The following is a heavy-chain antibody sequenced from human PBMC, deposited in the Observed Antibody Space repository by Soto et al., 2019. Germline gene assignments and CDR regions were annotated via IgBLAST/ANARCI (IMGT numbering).Heavy chain of an antibody. V-gene: IGHV3-30-3*01. Sequence: QVQLVESGGGVVQPGRSLRLSCAASGFTFSSYAMHWVRQAPGKGLEWVAVISYDGSNKYYADSVKGRFTISRDNSKNTLYLQMNSLRAEDTAVYYCARDLGRIVGPSLAFDIWGQGTMVTVSS. J-gene: IGHJ3*02. CDR2: ISYDGSNK. CDR3: ARDLGRIVGPSLAFDI. CDR1: GFTFSSYA. D-gene: IGHD1-26*01.